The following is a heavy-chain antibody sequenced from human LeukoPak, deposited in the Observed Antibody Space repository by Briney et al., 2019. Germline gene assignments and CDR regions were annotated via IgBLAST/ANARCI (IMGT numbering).Heavy chain of an antibody. D-gene: IGHD1-1*01. J-gene: IGHJ3*02. Sequence: EASVKVSCKASDYTFTSYGINWVRQAPGQGLEWMGWISVNNGKTNYAQKLPGSVTMTTDTSTSTAYMELRSLRSDDTGVYYCARGLQMERRGRFFPLHIWGQGTMVTVSS. CDR3: ARGLQMERRGRFFPLHI. CDR2: ISVNNGKT. CDR1: DYTFTSYG. V-gene: IGHV1-18*01.